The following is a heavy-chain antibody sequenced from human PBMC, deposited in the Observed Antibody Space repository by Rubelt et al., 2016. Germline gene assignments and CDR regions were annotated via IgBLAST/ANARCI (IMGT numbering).Heavy chain of an antibody. D-gene: IGHD2-2*01. J-gene: IGHJ4*02. CDR3: ARDPSTYQLPTCFDY. Sequence: QVQLVQSGAEVKKPGSSVKVSCKASGGTFSSYAISWVRQALGQGLEWMGGIIPIFGTANYAQKFQGRVTRTPDTFTSPSYLDLWSLRSDDTAVYYCARDPSTYQLPTCFDYWGQGTLVTVSS. CDR1: GGTFSSYA. V-gene: IGHV1-69*06. CDR2: IIPIFGTA.